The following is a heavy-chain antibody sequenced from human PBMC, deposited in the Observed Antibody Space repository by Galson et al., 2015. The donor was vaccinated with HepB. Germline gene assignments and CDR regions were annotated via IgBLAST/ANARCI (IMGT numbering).Heavy chain of an antibody. J-gene: IGHJ4*02. D-gene: IGHD5-24*01. CDR3: ARDFQMSSISLDF. CDR1: GYTFDSYD. CDR2: ISVYNGDT. V-gene: IGHV1-18*04. Sequence: SCKASGYTFDSYDITWVRQAPGQGLEWMRWISVYNGDTKYARRFQDRVTLTTDKTTSTAYMELRSLRSDDTGVYFCARDFQMSSISLDFWGQGTLVTVSS.